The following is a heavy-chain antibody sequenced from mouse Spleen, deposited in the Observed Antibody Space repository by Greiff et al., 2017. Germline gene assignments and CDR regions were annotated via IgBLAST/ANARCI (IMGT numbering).Heavy chain of an antibody. CDR1: GFTFSSFG. Sequence: EVKLVESGGGLVQPGGSRKLSCAASGFTFSSFGMHWVRQAPEKGLEWVAYISSGSSTIYYADTVKGRFTISRDNPKNTLFLQMTRLRSEDTAMYYCGRRGDGHYYAMDYWGQGTSVTVSS. V-gene: IGHV5-17*02. J-gene: IGHJ4*01. CDR3: GRRGDGHYYAMDY. CDR2: ISSGSSTI. D-gene: IGHD1-1*01.